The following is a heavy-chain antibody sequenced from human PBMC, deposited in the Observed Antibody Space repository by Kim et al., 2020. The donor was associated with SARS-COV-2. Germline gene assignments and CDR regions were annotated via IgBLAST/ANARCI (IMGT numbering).Heavy chain of an antibody. J-gene: IGHJ1*01. Sequence: LKSRVTISVDTSKNQFSLKLSSVTAADTAVYYCARALLVRGVSAEYFQHWGQGTLVTVSS. D-gene: IGHD3-10*01. V-gene: IGHV4-34*01. CDR3: ARALLVRGVSAEYFQH.